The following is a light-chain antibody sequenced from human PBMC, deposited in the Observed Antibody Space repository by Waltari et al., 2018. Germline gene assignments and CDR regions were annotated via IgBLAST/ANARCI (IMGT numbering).Light chain of an antibody. V-gene: IGKV1-39*01. CDR1: QSIRTY. J-gene: IGKJ5*01. CDR3: QQSFSTLIT. Sequence: DIQLTQSPSSLSASVGDRVNITCRASQSIRTYLNWFQQKPGKAPNLLIYAASSLLSGVPSRFSGSGSGTDFTLTITSLQPEDFATYYCQQSFSTLITFGQGTRLEIK. CDR2: AAS.